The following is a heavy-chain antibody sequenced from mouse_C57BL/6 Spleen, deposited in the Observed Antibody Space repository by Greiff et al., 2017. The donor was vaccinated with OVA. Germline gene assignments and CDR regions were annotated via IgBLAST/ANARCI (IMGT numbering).Heavy chain of an antibody. Sequence: EVMLVESGGGLVKPGGSLKLSCAASGFTFSDYGMHWVRQAPEKGLEWVAYISSGSSTIYYADTVKGRFTISRDNAKNTLFLQMTSLRSEDTAMYYCARRDYSNYGGYFDVWGTGTTVTVSS. CDR1: GFTFSDYG. CDR2: ISSGSSTI. J-gene: IGHJ1*03. V-gene: IGHV5-17*01. D-gene: IGHD2-5*01. CDR3: ARRDYSNYGGYFDV.